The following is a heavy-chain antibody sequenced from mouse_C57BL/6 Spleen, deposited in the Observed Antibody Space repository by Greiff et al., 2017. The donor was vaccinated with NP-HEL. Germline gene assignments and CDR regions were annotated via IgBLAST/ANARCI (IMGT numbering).Heavy chain of an antibody. D-gene: IGHD4-1*01. CDR1: GYTFTEYT. V-gene: IGHV1-62-2*01. CDR3: ARHGELGRGLYYYAMDY. J-gene: IGHJ4*01. CDR2: FYPGSGSI. Sequence: QVHVKQSGAELVKPGASVKLSCKASGYTFTEYTIHWVKQRSGQGLEWIGWFYPGSGSIKYNEKFKDKATLTADKSSSTVYMELSRLTSEDSAVYFCARHGELGRGLYYYAMDYWGQGTSVTVSS.